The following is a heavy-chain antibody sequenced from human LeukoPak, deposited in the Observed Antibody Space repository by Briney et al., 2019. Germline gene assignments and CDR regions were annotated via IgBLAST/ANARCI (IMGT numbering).Heavy chain of an antibody. CDR2: LIGSSGAT. V-gene: IGHV3-23*01. CDR1: RFRLGNYS. CDR3: AKGAYDYIEIAYFDY. D-gene: IGHD5-12*01. J-gene: IGHJ4*02. Sequence: LSCAARRFRLGNYSLSSPRHSTGKGLEWVAVLIGSSGATGYADSVKGRFTISRDNSKNTLFLQMNSLRAEDTAIYYCAKGAYDYIEIAYFDYWGQGALGTVSS.